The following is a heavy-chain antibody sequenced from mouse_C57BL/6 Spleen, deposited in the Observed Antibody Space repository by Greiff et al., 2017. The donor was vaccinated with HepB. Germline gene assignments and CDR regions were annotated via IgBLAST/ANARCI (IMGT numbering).Heavy chain of an antibody. V-gene: IGHV1-81*01. D-gene: IGHD1-1*01. CDR1: GYTFTSYG. J-gene: IGHJ1*03. Sequence: LVESGAELARPGASVKLSCKASGYTFTSYGISWVKQRTGQGLEWIGEIYPRSGNTYYNEKFKGKATLTADKSSSTAYMELRSLTSEDSAVYFCARTYYYGSSHGGYFDVWGTGTTVTVSS. CDR3: ARTYYYGSSHGGYFDV. CDR2: IYPRSGNT.